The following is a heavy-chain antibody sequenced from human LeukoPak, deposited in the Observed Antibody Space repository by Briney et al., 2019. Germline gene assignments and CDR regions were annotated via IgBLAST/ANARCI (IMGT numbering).Heavy chain of an antibody. Sequence: PSETLSLTCTVSGGSISTSLCYWVWIRQSPGKGLECIASVYYGGSIYYNPSLKSRATMAVDMSKNQFSLKLRSVTAADTAVYYCARLYGDYAWGQGTLVTVSS. CDR1: GGSISTSLCY. CDR3: ARLYGDYA. D-gene: IGHD4-17*01. V-gene: IGHV4-39*01. J-gene: IGHJ5*02. CDR2: VYYGGSI.